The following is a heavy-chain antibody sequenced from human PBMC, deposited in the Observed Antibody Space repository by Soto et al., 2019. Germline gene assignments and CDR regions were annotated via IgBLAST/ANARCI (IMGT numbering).Heavy chain of an antibody. D-gene: IGHD5-18*01. V-gene: IGHV3-23*01. CDR1: RFTFSSYT. CDR3: AKDRGYSYGYDAFDM. CDR2: ISGSGGST. Sequence: EVRLLESGGGLVQPGGSLRLSCAASRFTFSSYTMSWVRQAPGMGLEWVSGISGSGGSTYYADFVKGRFTISRDNSKNTLYLQMNSLRAEDTAVYYCAKDRGYSYGYDAFDMWGQGTMVTVSS. J-gene: IGHJ3*02.